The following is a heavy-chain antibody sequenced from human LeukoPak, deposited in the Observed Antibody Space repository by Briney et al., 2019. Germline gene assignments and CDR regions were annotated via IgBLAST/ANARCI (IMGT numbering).Heavy chain of an antibody. CDR3: AREVEGYSSSSEDY. J-gene: IGHJ4*02. Sequence: GGSLRLSCAASGFTFSSYGMHWVRQAPGKGLEWVAVIWYDGSNKYYADSVKGRFTISRDNSKNTLYLQMNSLRAEDTAVYYCAREVEGYSSSSEDYWGQGTLVTVSS. CDR1: GFTFSSYG. CDR2: IWYDGSNK. V-gene: IGHV3-33*01. D-gene: IGHD6-6*01.